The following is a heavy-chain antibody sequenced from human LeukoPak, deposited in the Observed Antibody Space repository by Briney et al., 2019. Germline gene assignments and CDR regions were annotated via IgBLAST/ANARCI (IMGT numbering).Heavy chain of an antibody. V-gene: IGHV1-69*01. CDR3: ASGRDLYYFDY. J-gene: IGHJ4*02. D-gene: IGHD5-24*01. CDR2: IIPIFGTA. CDR1: GGTFSSYA. Sequence: SVKVSCKASGGTFSSYAIRWVRQAPGQGLEWMGGIIPIFGTANYAQKFQGRVTITADESTSTAYMELRSLRSEDTAVYYCASGRDLYYFDYWGQGTLVTVSS.